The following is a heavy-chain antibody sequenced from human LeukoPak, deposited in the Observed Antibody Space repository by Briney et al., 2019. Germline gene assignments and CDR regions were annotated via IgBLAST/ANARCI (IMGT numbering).Heavy chain of an antibody. J-gene: IGHJ3*02. CDR3: ARGGALCYYYDSSGYDCAFDI. CDR1: GYSISSGYY. V-gene: IGHV4-38-2*02. Sequence: SETLSLTCTVSGYSISSGYYWGWIRQPPGKGLEWIGSIYHSGSTYHNPSLKSRVTISVDRSKNQFSLKLSSVTAADTAVYYCARGGALCYYYDSSGYDCAFDIWGQGTMVTVSS. D-gene: IGHD3-22*01. CDR2: IYHSGST.